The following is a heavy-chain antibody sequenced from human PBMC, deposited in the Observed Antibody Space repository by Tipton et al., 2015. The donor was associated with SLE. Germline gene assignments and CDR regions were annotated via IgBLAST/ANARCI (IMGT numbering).Heavy chain of an antibody. J-gene: IGHJ4*02. CDR2: MSYSGST. Sequence: GLVKPSQTLSLTCTVSGGSISSDDYYWTWIRQHPGEGLEWIGHMSYSGSTYYNPSLKSRITISVDTSKNHFSLKLSSVTAADTAVYYCARGGVGGYDYFDHWGQGTLVTVSS. CDR1: GGSISSDDYY. V-gene: IGHV4-31*03. CDR3: ARGGVGGYDYFDH. D-gene: IGHD5-12*01.